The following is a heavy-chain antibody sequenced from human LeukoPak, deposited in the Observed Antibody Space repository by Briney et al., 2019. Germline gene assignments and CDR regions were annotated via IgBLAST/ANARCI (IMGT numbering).Heavy chain of an antibody. CDR2: IWYNGNNK. J-gene: IGHJ5*02. Sequence: GRSLRLSCAASGFSFSSYGMYWVRQAPGKGLEWVAVIWYNGNNKYYGDSVKGRFTISTDNSKNMLYLQMNSLRAEDTAVYYCARSDYRSYCTTSGCYWNWFDPWGQGTLVTVSS. D-gene: IGHD2-2*01. CDR3: ARSDYRSYCTTSGCYWNWFDP. CDR1: GFSFSSYG. V-gene: IGHV3-33*07.